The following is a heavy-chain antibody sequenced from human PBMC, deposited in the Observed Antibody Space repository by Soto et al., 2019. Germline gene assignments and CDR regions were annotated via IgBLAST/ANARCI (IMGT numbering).Heavy chain of an antibody. V-gene: IGHV3-7*01. J-gene: IGHJ3*02. CDR1: GFTFSSYW. Sequence: GGSLSLSCAASGFTFSSYWVSWVRQAPGKGLEWVANIKQDGSEKYYVDSVKGRFTISRDNAKNSLYLQMNSLRAEDTAVYYCANLLYCSSTSCSQGPDDAFDIWGQGTMVTVSS. CDR2: IKQDGSEK. D-gene: IGHD2-2*01. CDR3: ANLLYCSSTSCSQGPDDAFDI.